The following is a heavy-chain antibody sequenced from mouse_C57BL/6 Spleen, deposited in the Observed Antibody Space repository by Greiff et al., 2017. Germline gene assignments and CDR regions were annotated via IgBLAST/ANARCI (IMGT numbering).Heavy chain of an antibody. CDR2: IDPETGGT. Sequence: QVQLQQSGAELVRPGASVTLSCKASGYTFTDYEMHWVKQTPVHGLEWIGAIDPETGGTAYNQKFKGKAILTADKSSSTAYMELRSLPSEDSAVYYCPYYYGSSLYWYFDVWGTGTTVTVSS. D-gene: IGHD1-1*01. CDR3: PYYYGSSLYWYFDV. J-gene: IGHJ1*03. V-gene: IGHV1-15*01. CDR1: GYTFTDYE.